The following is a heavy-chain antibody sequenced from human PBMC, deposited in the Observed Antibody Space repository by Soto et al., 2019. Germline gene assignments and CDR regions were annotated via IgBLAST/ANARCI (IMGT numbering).Heavy chain of an antibody. D-gene: IGHD2-15*01. CDR1: GGTFSSYA. J-gene: IGHJ5*02. CDR2: IIPIFGTA. V-gene: IGHV1-69*06. Sequence: ASVKVSCKASGGTFSSYAISWVRQAPGQGLEWMGGIIPIFGTANYAQKFQGRVTITADKSTSTAYMELSSLRSEDTAVYYCALSAVVAAYNWFDPWDQETRVTVSS. CDR3: ALSAVVAAYNWFDP.